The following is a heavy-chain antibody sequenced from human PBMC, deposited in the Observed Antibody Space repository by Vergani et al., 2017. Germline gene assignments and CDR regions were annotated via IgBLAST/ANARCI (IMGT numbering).Heavy chain of an antibody. D-gene: IGHD3-10*01. J-gene: IGHJ4*02. CDR2: ISYDGSNK. V-gene: IGHV3-30*18. Sequence: QVQLVESGGGVVQPGRSLRLSCAASGFTFSSYGMHWVRQAPGKGLEWVAVISYDGSNKYYADSVKGRFTISRDNSKNTLYLQMNRLRAEDTSVYYCAKEGWGWFGELRDFDYWGQGTLVTVSS. CDR3: AKEGWGWFGELRDFDY. CDR1: GFTFSSYG.